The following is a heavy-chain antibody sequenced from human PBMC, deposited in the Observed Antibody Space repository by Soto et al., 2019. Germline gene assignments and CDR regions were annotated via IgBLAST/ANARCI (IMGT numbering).Heavy chain of an antibody. Sequence: QVQLVHSGGEVKRPGATVKVSCKTSGYTFSNYGITWVRQAPVQPLEWLVWISLYSDGTNYAQKFQGRVSMTTVTSTTTAYMELRGLESDDTAVYYCARVVPGAEAWFGAWGQGTLVTVSS. CDR1: GYTFSNYG. CDR3: ARVVPGAEAWFGA. J-gene: IGHJ5*02. V-gene: IGHV1-18*01. CDR2: ISLYSDGT.